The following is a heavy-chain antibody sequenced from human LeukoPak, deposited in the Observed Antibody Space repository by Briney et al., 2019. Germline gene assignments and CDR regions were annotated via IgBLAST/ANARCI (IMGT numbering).Heavy chain of an antibody. CDR2: INHSGST. V-gene: IGHV4-34*01. D-gene: IGHD2-2*01. CDR1: GGFFSGYY. J-gene: IGHJ4*02. CDR3: ARGVFCSSTSCSFYFDY. Sequence: SETLSLTCAVYGGFFSGYYWSWIRQPPGKGLEWIGEINHSGSTNYNPSLKSRVTISVDTSKNQFSLKLSSVTAADTAVYYCARGVFCSSTSCSFYFDYWGQGTLVTVSS.